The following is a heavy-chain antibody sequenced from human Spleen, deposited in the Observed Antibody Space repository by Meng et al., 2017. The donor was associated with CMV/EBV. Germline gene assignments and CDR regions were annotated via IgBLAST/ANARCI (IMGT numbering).Heavy chain of an antibody. Sequence: GGSLRLSCAASGFTFSSYWMHWVRQAPGKGLVWVSRINSDGSSTSYADSVKGRFTISRDNAKNTLYLQMNSLRAEDTAVYYCARDYISGNYYPRNYFYYAMDVWGQGTTVTVSS. J-gene: IGHJ6*02. CDR1: GFTFSSYW. CDR3: ARDYISGNYYPRNYFYYAMDV. D-gene: IGHD1-26*01. V-gene: IGHV3-74*01. CDR2: INSDGSST.